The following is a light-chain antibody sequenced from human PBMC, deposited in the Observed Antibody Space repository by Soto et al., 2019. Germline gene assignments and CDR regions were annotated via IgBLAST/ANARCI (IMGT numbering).Light chain of an antibody. CDR1: SGSIASNY. CDR3: QSYDSSNPVV. CDR2: EDN. V-gene: IGLV6-57*01. Sequence: NFMLTQPHSVSESPGKTVTISCTRSSGSIASNYVQWYQQRPGSSPTTVIYEDNQRPSGVPDRFSGSIDSSSNSASLTISGLKTEDEADYYGQSYDSSNPVVFGGGTKLTFL. J-gene: IGLJ2*01.